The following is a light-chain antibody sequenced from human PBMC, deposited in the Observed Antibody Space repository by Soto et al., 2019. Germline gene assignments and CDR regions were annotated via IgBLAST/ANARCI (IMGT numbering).Light chain of an antibody. J-gene: IGLJ1*01. CDR1: SSDVGGYNY. CDR2: DAS. CDR3: SSYTSSGTYV. Sequence: QSVLAQPASVSGSPGQSITISCTGTSSDVGGYNYVSWYQQHPGKAPKLMIYDASNRPSGVSNRFSGSKSGNTASLTISGLQAEDEADYFCSSYTSSGTYVFGPGTKVTVL. V-gene: IGLV2-14*01.